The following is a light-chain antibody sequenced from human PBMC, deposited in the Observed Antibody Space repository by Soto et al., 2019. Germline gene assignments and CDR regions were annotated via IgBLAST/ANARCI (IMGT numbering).Light chain of an antibody. J-gene: IGKJ3*01. CDR2: GAS. CDR1: QSINSSY. Sequence: EIVLTQSPGTLSLSPGERATLSCRASQSINSSYLAWYQQKPGQAPRLLIYGASSRATGIPDRFSGSGSGTDFTLTISRLEPEDFAIYSCQQYERSPAFTFGPGTKVEIK. V-gene: IGKV3-20*01. CDR3: QQYERSPAFT.